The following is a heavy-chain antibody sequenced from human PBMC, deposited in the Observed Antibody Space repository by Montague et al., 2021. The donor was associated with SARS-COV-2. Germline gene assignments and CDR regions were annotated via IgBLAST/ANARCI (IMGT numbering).Heavy chain of an antibody. Sequence: SETLSLTCSVSGGSTSNYYWTWIRQSLGKGLQWIGYIFYTGSTKFNPSLKSRVSMSLDTSKNHFSLWLSAVTAADTARYYCARAQNICFIANCVNYFDLWGLGALVTVSS. J-gene: IGHJ4*02. CDR1: GGSTSNYY. CDR2: IFYTGST. V-gene: IGHV4-59*01. CDR3: ARAQNICFIANCVNYFDL. D-gene: IGHD2-15*01.